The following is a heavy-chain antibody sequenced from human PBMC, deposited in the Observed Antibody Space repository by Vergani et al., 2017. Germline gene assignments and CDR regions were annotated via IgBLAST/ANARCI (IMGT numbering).Heavy chain of an antibody. J-gene: IGHJ4*02. CDR3: ARTGSFILRYFHWAL. V-gene: IGHV4-39*01. CDR1: GGSITSSSYY. Sequence: QLHLQESGPGLVKPSETLSLTCTVSGGSITSSSYYWGWIRQPPGKGLEWIGNIYHSGGSYYTPSLTGRVTISVATSKNQFSLEVTSVTAADTAIYFCARTGSFILRYFHWALWGQGTLVTVSS. CDR2: IYHSGGS. D-gene: IGHD3-9*01.